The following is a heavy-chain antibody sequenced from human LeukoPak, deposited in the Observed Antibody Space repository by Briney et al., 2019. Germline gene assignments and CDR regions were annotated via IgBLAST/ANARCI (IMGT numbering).Heavy chain of an antibody. CDR1: GGSINNYY. Sequence: SETLSLTCTVSGGSINNYYWSWIRQPPGKGLEWIGFIYYSGSTNYNPSLKSRVTISLDTSKNQFSLNLSSVTAADTAVYYCAARGDSYNNWYFDLWGRGTLVTVSS. J-gene: IGHJ2*01. D-gene: IGHD5-24*01. CDR3: AARGDSYNNWYFDL. V-gene: IGHV4-59*01. CDR2: IYYSGST.